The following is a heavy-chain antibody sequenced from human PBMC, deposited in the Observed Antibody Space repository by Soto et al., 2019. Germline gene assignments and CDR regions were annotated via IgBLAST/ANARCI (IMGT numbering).Heavy chain of an antibody. CDR3: ATFGELTTNFYYGVDV. Sequence: PGGSLRLSCAASGFIFSSYSMNWVRQAPGKGLEWVSYISGTGGTIYYADSVRGRFTISRDNAKNSLFLLLNSLRAEDTAVYFCATFGELTTNFYYGVDVWGQGTTVTSP. J-gene: IGHJ6*02. V-gene: IGHV3-48*01. D-gene: IGHD3-16*01. CDR2: ISGTGGTI. CDR1: GFIFSSYS.